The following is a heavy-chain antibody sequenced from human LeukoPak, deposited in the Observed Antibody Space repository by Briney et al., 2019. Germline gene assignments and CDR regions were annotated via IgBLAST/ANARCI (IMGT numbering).Heavy chain of an antibody. V-gene: IGHV3-21*01. CDR2: ISSSSSYI. Sequence: GGSLRLSCAASGFTFSSYSTNWVRQAPGKGLEWVSSISSSSSYIYYADSVKGRFTISRDNAKSSLYLQMNSLRAEDTAVYHCARDLSDYDFWSGYYLDYWGQGTLVTVSS. J-gene: IGHJ4*02. CDR3: ARDLSDYDFWSGYYLDY. D-gene: IGHD3-3*01. CDR1: GFTFSSYS.